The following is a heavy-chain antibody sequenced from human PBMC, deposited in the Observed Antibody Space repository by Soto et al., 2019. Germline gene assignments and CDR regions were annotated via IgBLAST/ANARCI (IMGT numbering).Heavy chain of an antibody. Sequence: GGSLRLSCAASGFTFSRYWMTWVRQAPGQGLEWVANIKEDGSERYYVDSVKGRFTISRDNAKKSLYLQMNSLRAEDTAVYYCAMGYYSGLIDYWGQGTLVTVSS. CDR2: IKEDGSER. D-gene: IGHD3-3*01. CDR3: AMGYYSGLIDY. CDR1: GFTFSRYW. V-gene: IGHV3-7*05. J-gene: IGHJ4*02.